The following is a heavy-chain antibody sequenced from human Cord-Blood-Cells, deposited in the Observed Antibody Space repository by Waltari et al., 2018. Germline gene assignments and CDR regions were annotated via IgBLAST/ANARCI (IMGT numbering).Heavy chain of an antibody. CDR1: SSYY. Sequence: SSYYWSWIRQPAGKGLEWIGRIYTSGSTNYNPSLKSRVTMSVDTSKNQFSLKLSSVTAADTAVYYCARDRRYYDSSGYYYYYGMDVWGQGTTVTVSS. CDR2: IYTSGST. V-gene: IGHV4-4*07. D-gene: IGHD3-22*01. CDR3: ARDRRYYDSSGYYYYYGMDV. J-gene: IGHJ6*02.